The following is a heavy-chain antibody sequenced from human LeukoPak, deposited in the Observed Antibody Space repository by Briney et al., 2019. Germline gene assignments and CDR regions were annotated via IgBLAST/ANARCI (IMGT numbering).Heavy chain of an antibody. V-gene: IGHV3-9*01. J-gene: IGHJ4*02. CDR1: GFTFDDYA. CDR3: AKDTGFTAVSPHFDY. CDR2: ISWNSGSI. Sequence: GGSLRLSCAASGFTFDDYAMHWVRQAPGKGLEWVSGISWNSGSIGYADSVKGRFTISRDNAKNSQYLQMNSLRAEDTALYYCAKDTGFTAVSPHFDYWGQGTLVTVSS. D-gene: IGHD4-23*01.